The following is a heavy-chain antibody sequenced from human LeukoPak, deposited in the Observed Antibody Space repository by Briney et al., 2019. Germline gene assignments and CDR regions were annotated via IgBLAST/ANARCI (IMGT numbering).Heavy chain of an antibody. D-gene: IGHD3-9*01. CDR3: ARDRLRYFDWLLPAKNWFDP. V-gene: IGHV4-34*01. CDR2: INHSGST. CDR1: GGSFSGYY. J-gene: IGHJ5*02. Sequence: PSETLSLTCAVYGGSFSGYYWSWIRQPPGKGLEWIGEINHSGSTNYNPSLKSRVTISVDTSKNQFSLKLSSVTAADTAVHYCARDRLRYFDWLLPAKNWFDPWGQGTLVTVSS.